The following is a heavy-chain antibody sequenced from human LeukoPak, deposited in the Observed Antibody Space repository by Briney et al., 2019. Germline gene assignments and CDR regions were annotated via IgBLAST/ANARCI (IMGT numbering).Heavy chain of an antibody. CDR3: ADSGKFYYGSGRGYMDV. CDR1: GFVFSTYG. CDR2: ITISDNYI. V-gene: IGHV3-21*01. Sequence: GGSLRLSCAASGFVFSTYGMSWVRQAPGKGLEWVSSITISDNYIYYADSVKGRFTISRDSVKNSLSLQMNSLRAEDTAIYYRADSGKFYYGSGRGYMDVRGKGTTVTVSS. D-gene: IGHD3-10*01. J-gene: IGHJ6*03.